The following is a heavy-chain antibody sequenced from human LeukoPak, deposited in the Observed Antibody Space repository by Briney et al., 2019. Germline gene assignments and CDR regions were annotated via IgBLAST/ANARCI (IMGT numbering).Heavy chain of an antibody. D-gene: IGHD6-13*01. J-gene: IGHJ6*02. CDR1: GFTFSSYS. V-gene: IGHV3-21*04. CDR2: ISSSSSYI. Sequence: GGSLRLSCAASGFTFSSYSMNWVRQAPGKGLEWVSSISSSSSYIYYADSVKGRFTISRDNAKNSLYLQMNSLRAEDTALYHCARGYSSSGTGYYYGMDVWGQGTTVTASS. CDR3: ARGYSSSGTGYYYGMDV.